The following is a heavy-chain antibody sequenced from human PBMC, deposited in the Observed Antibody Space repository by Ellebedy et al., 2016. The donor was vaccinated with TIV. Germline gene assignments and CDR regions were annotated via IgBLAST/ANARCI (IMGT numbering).Heavy chain of an antibody. Sequence: ASVKVSCKASGYTFTGYYMHWVRQAPGQGLEWMGWINPNSGGTNYAQKFQGRVTMTRDTSISTAYMELRSLRSDDTAVYYCAKVDYDILTGYECYFDYWGQGTLVTVSS. D-gene: IGHD3-9*01. V-gene: IGHV1-2*02. CDR3: AKVDYDILTGYECYFDY. J-gene: IGHJ4*02. CDR2: INPNSGGT. CDR1: GYTFTGYY.